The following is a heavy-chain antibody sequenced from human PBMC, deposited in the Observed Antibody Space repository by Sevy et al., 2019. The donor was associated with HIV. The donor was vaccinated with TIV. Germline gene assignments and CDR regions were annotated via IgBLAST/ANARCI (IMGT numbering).Heavy chain of an antibody. J-gene: IGHJ5*02. D-gene: IGHD2-15*01. CDR1: GFTFSSYE. CDR2: ISSSGSTI. CDR3: AGEGGFDIVVEGPWFDP. Sequence: GGSLRLSCAASGFTFSSYEMNWVRQAPGKGLEWVSYISSSGSTIYYAGSVEGGFTISRENAKNSLYLEMNSLGAEETGGDYLAGEGGFDIVVEGPWFDPWGQGTLVTVSS. V-gene: IGHV3-48*03.